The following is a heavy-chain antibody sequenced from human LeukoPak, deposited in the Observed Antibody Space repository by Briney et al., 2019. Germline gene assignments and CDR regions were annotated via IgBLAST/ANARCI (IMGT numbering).Heavy chain of an antibody. CDR1: GFTFSSYA. D-gene: IGHD6-19*01. V-gene: IGHV3-23*01. CDR2: VSGSGGST. Sequence: GGSLRLSCAASGFTFSSYAMTWVRQAPGKGLEWVSAVSGSGGSTYYADSVKGRFTISRDNSKNTLYLQMNSLRVEDTAVCYCARDDSSGWYYFDYWGQGTLVTVSS. J-gene: IGHJ4*02. CDR3: ARDDSSGWYYFDY.